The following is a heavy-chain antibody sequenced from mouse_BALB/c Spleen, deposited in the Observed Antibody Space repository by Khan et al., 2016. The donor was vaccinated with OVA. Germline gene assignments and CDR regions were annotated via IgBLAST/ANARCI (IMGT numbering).Heavy chain of an antibody. CDR1: GFSLNTYG. Sequence: QVQLKESGPGLVQPSQSLSITCTVSGFSLNTYGIHWIRQPQGKGLEWLGVIRSGGSTDYNGALISRLNITKDNSKSQVFFKMNSLQADDTAKYYCARPSYMYDFTYWGQGTLVTVSA. J-gene: IGHJ3*01. CDR3: ARPSYMYDFTY. CDR2: IRSGGST. V-gene: IGHV2-2*01. D-gene: IGHD2-14*01.